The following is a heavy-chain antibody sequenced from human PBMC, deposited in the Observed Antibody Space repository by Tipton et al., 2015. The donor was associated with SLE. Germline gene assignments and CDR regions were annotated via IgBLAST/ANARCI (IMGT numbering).Heavy chain of an antibody. CDR2: ISYSGST. J-gene: IGHJ4*02. D-gene: IGHD6-6*01. Sequence: TLSLTCTVSGGSISSSNYYWTWIRQPPGKGLEWIGYISYSGSTNYNPSLKSRLTISVDTSKNQFSLKLTSVTAADTAVYYCARQYSSSSDYFDYWGQGTLVTVSS. CDR3: ARQYSSSSDYFDY. CDR1: GGSISSSNYY. V-gene: IGHV4-61*05.